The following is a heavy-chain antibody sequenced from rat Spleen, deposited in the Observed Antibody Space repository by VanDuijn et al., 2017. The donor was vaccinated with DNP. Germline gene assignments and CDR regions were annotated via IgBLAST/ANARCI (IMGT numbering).Heavy chain of an antibody. CDR1: GFTFSNYY. V-gene: IGHV5-25*01. J-gene: IGHJ2*01. CDR3: ARHTLGINPYFDY. Sequence: EVQLVESGGGLVQPGRSMKLSCAASGFTFSNYYLAWVRQAPAKGLEWVASIGTGGGNTHYRDSVKGRFTISRDNAKSTLYLQMDSLRSEDTATYYCARHTLGINPYFDYWGQGVMVTVSS. CDR2: IGTGGGNT. D-gene: IGHD1-9*01.